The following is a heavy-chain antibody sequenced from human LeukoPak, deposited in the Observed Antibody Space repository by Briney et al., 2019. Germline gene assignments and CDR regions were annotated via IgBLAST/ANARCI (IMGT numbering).Heavy chain of an antibody. CDR3: ARDRPYTGGWRGFDY. V-gene: IGHV1-69*13. D-gene: IGHD6-19*01. CDR2: IISMFGIA. J-gene: IGHJ4*02. CDR1: GGTFSRYA. Sequence: SVKVSCKASGGTFSRYAISWVRQAPGQGLEWMGGIISMFGIANYAQKFQGRVTITADESTSTAYMELSSLRSEDTAVYYCARDRPYTGGWRGFDYWGQGTLVTVSS.